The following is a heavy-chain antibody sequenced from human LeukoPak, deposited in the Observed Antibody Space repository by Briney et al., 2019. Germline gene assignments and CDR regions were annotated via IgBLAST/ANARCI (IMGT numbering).Heavy chain of an antibody. CDR1: GGSISSGDYY. J-gene: IGHJ4*02. V-gene: IGHV4-30-4*01. CDR3: ASIRFLEWLTPYSFDY. D-gene: IGHD3-3*01. Sequence: SETLSLTCTVSGGSISSGDYYWSWIRQPPGKGLEWIGYIYYSGSTYYNPSLKSRVTISVDTSKNQFSLKLSSVTAADTAVYYCASIRFLEWLTPYSFDYWGQGTLVTVSS. CDR2: IYYSGST.